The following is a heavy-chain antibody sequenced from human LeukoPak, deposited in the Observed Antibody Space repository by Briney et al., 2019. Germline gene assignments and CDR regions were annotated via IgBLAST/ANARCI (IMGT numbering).Heavy chain of an antibody. CDR1: GGSISSYY. J-gene: IGHJ4*02. D-gene: IGHD3-10*01. CDR3: AREVPYYYGSGSYFDY. CDR2: IYTSGST. V-gene: IGHV4-4*07. Sequence: ASETLSLTCTVSGGSISSYYWSWIWQPAGKGLEWIGRIYTSGSTNYNPSLKSRVTMSVDTSKNQFSLKLSSVTAADTAVYYCAREVPYYYGSGSYFDYWGQGTLVTVSS.